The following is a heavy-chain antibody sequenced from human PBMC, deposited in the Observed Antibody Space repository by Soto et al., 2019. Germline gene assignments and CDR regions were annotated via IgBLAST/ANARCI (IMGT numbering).Heavy chain of an antibody. CDR3: AKDQGSGSVIDY. J-gene: IGHJ4*02. V-gene: IGHV3-30*18. D-gene: IGHD1-26*01. CDR2: ISYDGSNK. Sequence: QVQLVESGGGVVQPGRSLRLSCAASGFIFSSYDMHWVRQAPGKGLEWVAVISYDGSNKYYADSVKGRFTISRDNSKNTLYLQMNGLRAEDTAVYYCAKDQGSGSVIDYWGQGTLVTVSS. CDR1: GFIFSSYD.